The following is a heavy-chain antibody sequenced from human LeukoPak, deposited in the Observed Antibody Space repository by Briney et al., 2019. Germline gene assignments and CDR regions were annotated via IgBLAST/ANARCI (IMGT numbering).Heavy chain of an antibody. CDR1: GFIFSNYA. CDR2: ISGSGVST. V-gene: IGHV3-23*01. Sequence: GGSLRLSCAASGFIFSNYAMSWVRQAPGKGLDWVSTISGSGVSTYYVDSVKGRFTISRDNAKNSLYLQMNSLRAEDTAVYYCARDNKFYDSTFYYGMDVWGQGTTVTVSS. CDR3: ARDNKFYDSTFYYGMDV. D-gene: IGHD3-22*01. J-gene: IGHJ6*02.